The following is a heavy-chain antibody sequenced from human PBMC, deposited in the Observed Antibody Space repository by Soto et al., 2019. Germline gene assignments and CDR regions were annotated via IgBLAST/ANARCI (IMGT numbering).Heavy chain of an antibody. V-gene: IGHV1-8*01. CDR3: SRERRRGFDP. CDR1: GYTFTSYD. J-gene: IGHJ5*02. Sequence: QVQLVQSGAEVKKPGASVKVSCKASGYTFTSYDINWVRQATGQGLEWMGWMNPNSGNTAYAQKFLGRVTMSRNTSIITAYMELSSLRAEVTAVYYCSRERRRGFDPWGQGTLVTVSS. CDR2: MNPNSGNT.